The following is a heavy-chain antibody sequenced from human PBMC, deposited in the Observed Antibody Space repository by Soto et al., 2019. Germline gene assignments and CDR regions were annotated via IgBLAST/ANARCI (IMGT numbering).Heavy chain of an antibody. CDR1: GFTFSSYG. CDR2: ISSSSTTI. D-gene: IGHD3-10*01. V-gene: IGHV3-48*02. J-gene: IGHJ4*01. CDR3: VVRGTSRPY. Sequence: GGSLRLSCAASGFTFSSYGMNWVRQAPGKGLEWVSYISSSSTTIDYADSVKGRFTISRDNAKNSVYLQLNSLRDEDTAVHYCVVRGTSRPYWGQGTLVTVSS.